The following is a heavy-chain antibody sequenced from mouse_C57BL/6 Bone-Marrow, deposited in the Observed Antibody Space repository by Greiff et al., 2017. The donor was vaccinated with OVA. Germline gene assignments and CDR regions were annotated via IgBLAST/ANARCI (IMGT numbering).Heavy chain of an antibody. CDR2: IYPGSGNT. V-gene: IGHV1-76*01. CDR1: GYTFTDYY. J-gene: IGHJ1*03. Sequence: QVQLKQSGAELVRPGASVKLSCKASGYTFTDYYINWVKQRPGQGLEWIARIYPGSGNTYYNEKFKGKATLTAEKSSSTAYMQLSSLTSEDSAVYFCARGTTVGNWYFDVWGTGTTVTVSS. D-gene: IGHD1-1*01. CDR3: ARGTTVGNWYFDV.